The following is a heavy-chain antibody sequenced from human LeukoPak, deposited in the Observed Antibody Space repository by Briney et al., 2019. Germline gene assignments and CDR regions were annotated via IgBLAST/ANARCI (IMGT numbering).Heavy chain of an antibody. CDR3: AKDQATIVATAPFDY. J-gene: IGHJ4*02. CDR1: GFTFSSYA. Sequence: GGSLRLSCAASGFTFSSYAMSWVRQAPGKGLEWVSAISGSGGGTYYADSVKGRFTISRDNSKNTLYLQMNSLRAEDTAVYYCAKDQATIVATAPFDYWGQGTLVTVSS. CDR2: ISGSGGGT. D-gene: IGHD5-12*01. V-gene: IGHV3-23*01.